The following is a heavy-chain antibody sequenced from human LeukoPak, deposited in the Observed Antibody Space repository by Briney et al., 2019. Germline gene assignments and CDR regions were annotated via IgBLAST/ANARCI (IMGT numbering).Heavy chain of an antibody. CDR2: IYYSGST. V-gene: IGHV4-39*01. CDR3: ASRGYCSGGSCHSDSFWYLDY. CDR1: GGSISSSSYY. D-gene: IGHD2-15*01. Sequence: PSETLSLTCTVSGGSISSSSYYWGWIRQPPGKGLEWIGSIYYSGSTYYNPSLKSRVTISVDTSKNQFSLKLSPVTAADTAVYYCASRGYCSGGSCHSDSFWYLDYWGQGTLVTVSS. J-gene: IGHJ4*02.